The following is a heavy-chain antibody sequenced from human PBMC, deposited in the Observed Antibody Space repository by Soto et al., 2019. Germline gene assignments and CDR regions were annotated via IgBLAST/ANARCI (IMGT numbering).Heavy chain of an antibody. CDR1: GDSMSSNNNY. CDR2: ISYSGAT. V-gene: IGHV4-30-4*01. J-gene: IGHJ5*02. CDR3: ARGRGYSYGLDP. D-gene: IGHD5-18*01. Sequence: SXTLSLTFTVSGDSMSSNNNYWSWIRQPPGEGLEWIGFISYSGATSYSPSLKSRVAISLDTSKNQFSLSLSSVTAADTAVYYCARGRGYSYGLDPWGQGALVTVSS.